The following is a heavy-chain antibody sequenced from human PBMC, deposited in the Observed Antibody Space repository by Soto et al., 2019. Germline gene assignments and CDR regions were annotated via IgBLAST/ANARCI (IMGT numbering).Heavy chain of an antibody. CDR2: IYYSGST. V-gene: IGHV4-30-4*01. D-gene: IGHD2-21*02. J-gene: IGHJ4*02. CDR3: AGWSRVTAPGDGYYLVY. Sequence: QVQLQESGPGLVKPSQTLSLTCTVSGGSISSGDYYWSWIRQPPGKGLEWIGYIYYSGSTYYNPSFRSRVTISVDASNNHFSVPLISVSAADTAVYYCAGWSRVTAPGDGYYLVYGGQGTLVTVAA. CDR1: GGSISSGDYY.